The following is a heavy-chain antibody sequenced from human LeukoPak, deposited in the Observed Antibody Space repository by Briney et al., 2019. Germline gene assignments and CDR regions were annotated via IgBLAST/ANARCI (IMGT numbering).Heavy chain of an antibody. CDR3: ARDLSAPPHLVTYYYYMDV. V-gene: IGHV3-48*01. CDR2: SSSCSNTI. Sequence: AGSLRLSCVASGFTFSSYSMNWGRQPPRKGLEWVSYSSSCSNTIDYADSVKGRFTISRDNAKSSLYLQMNSLRAEDTAVYYCARDLSAPPHLVTYYYYMDVWGKGATVTVSS. J-gene: IGHJ6*03. CDR1: GFTFSSYS. D-gene: IGHD6-13*01.